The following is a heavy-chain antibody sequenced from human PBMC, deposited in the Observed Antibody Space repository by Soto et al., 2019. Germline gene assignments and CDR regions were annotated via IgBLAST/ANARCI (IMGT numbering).Heavy chain of an antibody. CDR1: GVALSSGGYF. CDR3: ARYRREAVAGYTLDN. D-gene: IGHD6-13*01. J-gene: IGHJ4*02. Sequence: PSETLSLTCTVSGVALSSGGYFYTWVRQPPGKGLEWIGYVYNSGSTNYNPSLKSRVTISEDTSKSQFSLKVNSMTAADTAVYYCARYRREAVAGYTLDNWGQGILVTVSS. V-gene: IGHV4-61*08. CDR2: VYNSGST.